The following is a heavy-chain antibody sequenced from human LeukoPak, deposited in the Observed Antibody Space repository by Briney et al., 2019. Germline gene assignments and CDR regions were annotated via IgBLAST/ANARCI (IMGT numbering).Heavy chain of an antibody. CDR3: ARHLSSGFDF. D-gene: IGHD3-22*01. J-gene: IGHJ4*02. V-gene: IGHV4-59*08. Sequence: SSETLSLTCTVSGGSISGYDWSWIRQPPGKGLEGIAYIYYSGSTKYNASLKSRVTISVDTSKNQFSLKLSSVTAADMAVYYCARHLSSGFDFWGQGTLVTVSS. CDR2: IYYSGST. CDR1: GGSISGYD.